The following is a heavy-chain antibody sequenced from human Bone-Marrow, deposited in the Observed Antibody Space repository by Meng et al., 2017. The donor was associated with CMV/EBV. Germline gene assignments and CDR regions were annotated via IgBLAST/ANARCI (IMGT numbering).Heavy chain of an antibody. V-gene: IGHV3-30-3*01. CDR2: ISYDGSNK. CDR1: GFTFSSYA. D-gene: IGHD3-10*01. J-gene: IGHJ6*02. CDR3: ARDRRGPYYYYYYGMDV. Sequence: GGSLRLSCAASGFTFSSYAMHWVRQAPGKGLEWVAVISYDGSNKYYADSVKGRFTISRDNSKNTLYLQMNSLRAEDTAVYYCARDRRGPYYYYYYGMDVCGQGTTVTVSS.